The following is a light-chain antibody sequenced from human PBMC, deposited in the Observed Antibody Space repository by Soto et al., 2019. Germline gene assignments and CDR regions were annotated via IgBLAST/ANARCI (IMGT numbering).Light chain of an antibody. CDR2: GAS. J-gene: IGKJ1*01. CDR1: QSVSSNY. V-gene: IGKV3-20*01. Sequence: IVLPQYPGTLSLSPGERATLSCMASQSVSSNYLAWYQQKPGQAPRLLIYGASTRATGVPDRFSGSGSGTDFTLTISRLEPEDFAVYHCQQYGSLSWTFGQGTKVDNK. CDR3: QQYGSLSWT.